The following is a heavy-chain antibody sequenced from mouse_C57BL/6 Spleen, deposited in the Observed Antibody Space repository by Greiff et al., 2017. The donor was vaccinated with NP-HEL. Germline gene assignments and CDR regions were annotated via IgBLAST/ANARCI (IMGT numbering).Heavy chain of an antibody. CDR3: FQLGPDY. CDR2: IYPGDGDT. CDR1: GYAFSSSW. V-gene: IGHV1-82*01. J-gene: IGHJ2*01. D-gene: IGHD4-1*02. Sequence: VQLQQSGPELVKPGASVKISCKASGYAFSSSWMNWVQQRPGKGLEWIGRIYPGDGDTNYTGKFKGQDKLTADKSSSTACMQLSSLTSEDSAVYVCFQLGPDYGGQGTTLTVSS.